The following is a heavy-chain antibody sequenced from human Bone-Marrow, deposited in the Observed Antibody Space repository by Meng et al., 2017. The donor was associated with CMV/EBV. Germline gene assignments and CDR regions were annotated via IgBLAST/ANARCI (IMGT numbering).Heavy chain of an antibody. CDR2: ISSSGSTI. CDR3: ARDTPYVLRFSWPPEDV. D-gene: IGHD3-3*01. CDR1: GFTFSSYE. V-gene: IGHV3-48*03. Sequence: GGSLRLSCAASGFTFSSYEMNWVRQAPGKGLEWVSYISSSGSTIYYADSVKGRFTISRDNAKNSLYLQMNSLRAEDTAVYYCARDTPYVLRFSWPPEDVWAQGTTVTVSS. J-gene: IGHJ6*02.